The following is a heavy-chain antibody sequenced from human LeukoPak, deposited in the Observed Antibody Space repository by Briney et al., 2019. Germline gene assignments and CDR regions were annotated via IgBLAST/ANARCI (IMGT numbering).Heavy chain of an antibody. V-gene: IGHV4-31*03. CDR1: GGSISSGGYY. CDR2: IFYSGST. D-gene: IGHD3-10*01. CDR3: ARAPVRRGED. J-gene: IGHJ4*02. Sequence: SQTLSLTCTVSGGSISSGGYYWSWIRQHPGKGLEWIGYIFYSGSTYYNPSLKSRVTISVDTSKNQFSLKLSSVTAADMAVYYCARAPVRRGEDWGQGALVTVSS.